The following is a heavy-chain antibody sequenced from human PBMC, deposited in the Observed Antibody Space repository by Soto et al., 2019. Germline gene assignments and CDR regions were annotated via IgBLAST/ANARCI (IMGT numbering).Heavy chain of an antibody. CDR3: ARAYYDFWSGYYRHFDY. D-gene: IGHD3-3*01. CDR2: IYHSGST. V-gene: IGHV4-30-2*01. Sequence: SETLSLTCAVSPGSISSGGYSWSWTRQPPGKGLEWIGYIYHSGSTYYNPSLKSRVTISVDRSKNQFSLKLSSVTAADTAVYYCARAYYDFWSGYYRHFDYWGQGTLVTVSS. J-gene: IGHJ4*02. CDR1: PGSISSGGYS.